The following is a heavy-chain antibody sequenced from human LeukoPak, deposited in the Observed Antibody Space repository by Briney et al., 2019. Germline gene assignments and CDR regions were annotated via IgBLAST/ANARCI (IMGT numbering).Heavy chain of an antibody. CDR1: GFTFSSYW. V-gene: IGHV3-7*01. CDR3: ARGQVGRSYGRTSIDY. CDR2: IQQDGSEK. Sequence: PGGSLRLSCAASGFTFSSYWMSWVRQAPGKGLEWVANIQQDGSEKYYVDSVKGRFTISRDNAKNSLYLQMSSLRAEDTAVYYCARGQVGRSYGRTSIDYWGQGTLVTVSS. J-gene: IGHJ4*02. D-gene: IGHD5-18*01.